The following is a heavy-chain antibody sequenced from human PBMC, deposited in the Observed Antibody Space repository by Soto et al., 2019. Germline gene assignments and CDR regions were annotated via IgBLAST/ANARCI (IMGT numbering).Heavy chain of an antibody. Sequence: PGGSLRLSCVASGFSFNMYSMNWVRQAPGKGLEWVSYISSSGSTIYYADSVKGRFTISRDNAKNSLYLQMNSLRAEDTAVYYCARGQSAPWGDWLLSYYYGMDVWGQGTTVTVSS. CDR2: ISSSGSTI. D-gene: IGHD3-9*01. J-gene: IGHJ6*02. CDR3: ARGQSAPWGDWLLSYYYGMDV. CDR1: GFSFNMYS. V-gene: IGHV3-48*04.